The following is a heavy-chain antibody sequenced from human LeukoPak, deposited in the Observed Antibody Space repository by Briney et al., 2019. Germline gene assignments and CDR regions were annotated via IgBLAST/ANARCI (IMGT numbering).Heavy chain of an antibody. J-gene: IGHJ4*02. V-gene: IGHV4-61*02. Sequence: SETLSLTCTVSGGSISSGSYYWSWIRQPAGKGLEWTGRIYTSGSTNYNPSLKSRVTISVDTSKNQFSLKLSSVTAADTAVYYCARVEGSGSYYNSYFDYWGQGTLVTVSS. CDR2: IYTSGST. CDR1: GGSISSGSYY. D-gene: IGHD3-10*01. CDR3: ARVEGSGSYYNSYFDY.